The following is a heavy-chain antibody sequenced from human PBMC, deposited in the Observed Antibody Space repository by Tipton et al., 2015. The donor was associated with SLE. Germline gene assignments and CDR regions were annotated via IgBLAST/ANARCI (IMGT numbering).Heavy chain of an antibody. V-gene: IGHV4-34*01. CDR2: INHGGGT. D-gene: IGHD2-21*02. Sequence: LRLSCAVSGGSVSGYFWSWIRQSPGTGLEWLGEINHGGGTNYNPSLKSRVTISVDTSKNQFSLKLSSVTAADTAVYYCAGRGDLVVVTSYFDYWGQGTLVTVSS. CDR3: AGRGDLVVVTSYFDY. CDR1: GGSVSGYF. J-gene: IGHJ4*02.